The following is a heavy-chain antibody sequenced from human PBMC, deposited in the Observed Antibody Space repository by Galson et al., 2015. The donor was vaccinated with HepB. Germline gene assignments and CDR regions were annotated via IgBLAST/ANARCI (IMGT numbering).Heavy chain of an antibody. D-gene: IGHD3-16*01. CDR2: IYPSDSDT. V-gene: IGHV5-51*01. CDR1: GYSFTTYW. CDR3: ARVPYDYVAYFDY. J-gene: IGHJ4*02. Sequence: QSGAEVKKPGESLKISCKASGYSFTTYWIGWVRQMPGEGLEWMGIIYPSDSDTTYSPSFQGQVTISVDKSTRTAYLQWSTLKASDTAMYYCARVPYDYVAYFDYWGQGTLVTVSS.